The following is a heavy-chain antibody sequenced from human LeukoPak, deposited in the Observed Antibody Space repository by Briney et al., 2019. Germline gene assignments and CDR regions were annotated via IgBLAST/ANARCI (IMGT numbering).Heavy chain of an antibody. Sequence: GGSLRLSCVVSGFTFSSYGMSWVRKAPGKGLEWVSGISGSGTNTYYADSVKGRFTISRDNAKNTLYLQMNSLRGEDTAVYFCARVAADTVTYDYWGQGTLVTVSS. J-gene: IGHJ4*02. V-gene: IGHV3-23*01. CDR2: ISGSGTNT. CDR1: GFTFSSYG. CDR3: ARVAADTVTYDY. D-gene: IGHD4-11*01.